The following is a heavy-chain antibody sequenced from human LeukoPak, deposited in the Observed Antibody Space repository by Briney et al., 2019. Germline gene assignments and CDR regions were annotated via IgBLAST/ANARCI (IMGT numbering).Heavy chain of an antibody. J-gene: IGHJ4*02. CDR3: ARGPSYCGTNCYYYFEY. V-gene: IGHV3-7*01. CDR1: GFTFSSYS. D-gene: IGHD2-21*01. CDR2: IKQDGSEK. Sequence: GGSLRLSCAASGFTFSSYSMNWVRQAPGKGLEWVANIKQDGSEKYYVDSMKGRFTISRDNAKNSLYLQMNSLRAEDTAVYYCARGPSYCGTNCYYYFEYWGQGTLVTVSS.